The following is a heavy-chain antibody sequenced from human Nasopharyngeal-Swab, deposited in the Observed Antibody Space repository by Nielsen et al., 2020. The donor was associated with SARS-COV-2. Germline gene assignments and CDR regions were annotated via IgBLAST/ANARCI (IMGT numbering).Heavy chain of an antibody. CDR3: ATHNDYRFEN. J-gene: IGHJ4*02. Sequence: GESLKISCAASGFTFSNYWMTWVRQAPGKGLEWVANIKQDGSKKNYVDSVKGRFTISRDDAMNSLYLQMNSLRAEDTAVYYCATHNDYRFENWGQGTLVSVSP. CDR2: IKQDGSKK. CDR1: GFTFSNYW. V-gene: IGHV3-7*05. D-gene: IGHD4-11*01.